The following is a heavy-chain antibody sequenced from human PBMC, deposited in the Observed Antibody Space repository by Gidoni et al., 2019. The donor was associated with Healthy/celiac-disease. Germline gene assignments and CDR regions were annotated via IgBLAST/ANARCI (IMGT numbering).Heavy chain of an antibody. V-gene: IGHV3-15*01. CDR1: GFTFSNAC. CDR2: IKSKTDGGTT. J-gene: IGHJ4*02. Sequence: EVQLVESGGGLVQPGGSLRLSCAASGFTFSNACMSWVRQAPGKGLEWVGRIKSKTDGGTTDYAAPVKGRFTISRDDSKNTLNLQMNSLKTEDTAVYYCTTDPGTLVVSVRGTIDYWGQGTLVTVSS. CDR3: TTDPGTLVVSVRGTIDY. D-gene: IGHD3-22*01.